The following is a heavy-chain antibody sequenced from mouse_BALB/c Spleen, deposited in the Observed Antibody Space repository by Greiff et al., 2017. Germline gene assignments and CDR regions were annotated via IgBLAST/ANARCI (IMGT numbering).Heavy chain of an antibody. CDR2: ISDGGSYT. D-gene: IGHD1-1*01. J-gene: IGHJ4*01. Sequence: EVMLVESGGGLVKPGGSLKLSCAASGFTFSDYYMYWVRQTPEKRLEWVATISDGGSYTYYPDSVKGRFTISRDNAKNNLYLQMSSLKSEDTAMYYCARDRYYYGSSSYAMDYWGQGTSVTVSS. CDR1: GFTFSDYY. CDR3: ARDRYYYGSSSYAMDY. V-gene: IGHV5-4*02.